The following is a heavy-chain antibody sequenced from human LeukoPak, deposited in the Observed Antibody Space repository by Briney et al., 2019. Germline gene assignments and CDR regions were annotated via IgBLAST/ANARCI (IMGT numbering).Heavy chain of an antibody. CDR3: ARDHASGSYSPPPGY. CDR2: IWYDGSNK. Sequence: GRSLRLSCAASGFTFSSYGMHWVRQALGKGLEWVAVIWYDGSNKYYADSVKGRFTISRDNSKNTLYLQMNSLRAEDTAVYYCARDHASGSYSPPPGYWGQGTLVTVSS. CDR1: GFTFSSYG. D-gene: IGHD1-26*01. V-gene: IGHV3-33*01. J-gene: IGHJ4*02.